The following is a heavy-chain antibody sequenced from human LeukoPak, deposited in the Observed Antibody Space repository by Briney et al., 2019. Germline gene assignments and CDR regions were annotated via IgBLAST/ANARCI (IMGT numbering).Heavy chain of an antibody. D-gene: IGHD3-22*01. CDR3: ARVHSSGYLDWFDP. Sequence: HPGGSLRLSCTASGFTFSTYGMHWVRQAPGKGLEWVSYISKSGSTIYYADSVKGRFTISRDNAKNLLYLQMNSLRAEDTAVYYCARVHSSGYLDWFDPWGQGTLVTVSS. CDR2: ISKSGSTI. CDR1: GFTFSTYG. J-gene: IGHJ5*02. V-gene: IGHV3-48*01.